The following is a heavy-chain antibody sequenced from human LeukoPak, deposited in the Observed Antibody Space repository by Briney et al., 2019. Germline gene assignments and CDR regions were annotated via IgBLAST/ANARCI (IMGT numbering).Heavy chain of an antibody. CDR2: IYYTGIS. CDR1: GGSISSYY. Sequence: SETLSLTCAVYGGSISSYYWSWIRQPPGKELEWIGNIYYTGISNYNPSLKSRVTISVDTSKNQFSLKLSSVTAADTAVYYCARGRWLSHWGQGILVTVSS. D-gene: IGHD5-24*01. J-gene: IGHJ4*02. CDR3: ARGRWLSH. V-gene: IGHV4-59*01.